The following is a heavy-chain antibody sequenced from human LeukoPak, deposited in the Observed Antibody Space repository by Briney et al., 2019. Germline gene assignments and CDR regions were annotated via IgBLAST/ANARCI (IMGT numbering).Heavy chain of an antibody. CDR3: AVTAAGRDYMDV. V-gene: IGHV1-69-2*01. D-gene: IGHD6-13*01. CDR1: VYSFTDFY. Sequence: ASVKVSCKVSVYSFTDFYMQWIQQAPGKGLEWMGLFDPEDDETVYAEKFQGRVTITAHTSRDTSYMSPSSLRPEDTAVYYCAVTAAGRDYMDVWGNGTMVTVSS. CDR2: FDPEDDET. J-gene: IGHJ6*03.